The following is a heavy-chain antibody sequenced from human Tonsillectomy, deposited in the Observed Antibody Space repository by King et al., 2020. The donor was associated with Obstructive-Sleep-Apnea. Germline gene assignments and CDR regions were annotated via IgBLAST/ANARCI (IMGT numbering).Heavy chain of an antibody. CDR2: LSSSSSTI. V-gene: IGHV3-48*04. CDR3: AREAVGVTPGAVDI. Sequence: QLVQSGGGLVQPGGSLRLSCAASGFTFSSYSMNWVRQAPGKGLESVSYLSSSSSTIYYANSVKGRFTISRDNAKNSLHLQMNSLRAEDTAVYYCAREAVGVTPGAVDIWGQGKMVTASS. CDR1: GFTFSSYS. D-gene: IGHD1-26*01. J-gene: IGHJ3*02.